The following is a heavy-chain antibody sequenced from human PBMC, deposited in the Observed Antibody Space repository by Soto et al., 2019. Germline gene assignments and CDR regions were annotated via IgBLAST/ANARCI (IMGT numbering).Heavy chain of an antibody. CDR1: GYTFTSYA. V-gene: IGHV1-3*01. CDR2: INAGNGNT. CDR3: ARDPGGNSAGWFDP. J-gene: IGHJ5*02. D-gene: IGHD2-21*02. Sequence: ASVKVSCKASGYTFTSYAMHWVRQAPGQRLEWMEWINAGNGNTKYSQKFQGRVTITRDTSASTAYMELSSLRSEDTAVYYCARDPGGNSAGWFDPWGQGPLVTVSS.